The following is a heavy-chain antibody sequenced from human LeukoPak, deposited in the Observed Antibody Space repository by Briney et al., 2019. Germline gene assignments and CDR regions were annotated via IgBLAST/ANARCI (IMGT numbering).Heavy chain of an antibody. V-gene: IGHV4-34*01. D-gene: IGHD3-10*01. J-gene: IGHJ6*02. Sequence: PSVTLSLTCAVYGGSFSGYYWRWIRQPPGKGLVWIGDINHSGSTNYHQSLKSRVTIAVDTSKNQFSLKRSTVTDADTAVHYCARFRGRYNYCGSGSYYMRQDYYYYGMDVWGQGTTVTVSS. CDR2: INHSGST. CDR3: ARFRGRYNYCGSGSYYMRQDYYYYGMDV. CDR1: GGSFSGYY.